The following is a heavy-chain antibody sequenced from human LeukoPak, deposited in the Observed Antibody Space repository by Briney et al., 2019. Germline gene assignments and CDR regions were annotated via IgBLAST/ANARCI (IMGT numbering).Heavy chain of an antibody. J-gene: IGHJ4*02. CDR1: GGTFSSYA. D-gene: IGHD5-18*01. Sequence: ASVKVSCKASGGTFSSYAISWVRQAPGQGLEWMGGIIPIFGTANYAQKFQGRVTITTDESTSTAYMELSSLRSEDTAVYYCARHLHNTAMVILAYWGQGTPVTVSS. CDR2: IIPIFGTA. V-gene: IGHV1-69*05. CDR3: ARHLHNTAMVILAY.